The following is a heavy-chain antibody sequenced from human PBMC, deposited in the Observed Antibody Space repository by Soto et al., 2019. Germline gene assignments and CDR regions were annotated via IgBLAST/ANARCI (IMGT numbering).Heavy chain of an antibody. CDR1: DDSSISSDVY. Sequence: ASVPLSQTCPVADDSSISSDVYLGWKRQPPGKCLEWIGSIFYLGSSYYNPSLKSRVTMSVDTSKNQFSLRLRSVTAADTALYFCARHSLALRKNNWFDPWGQGIMFTV. CDR3: ARHSLALRKNNWFDP. D-gene: IGHD3-3*02. V-gene: IGHV4-39*01. J-gene: IGHJ5*02. CDR2: IFYLGSS.